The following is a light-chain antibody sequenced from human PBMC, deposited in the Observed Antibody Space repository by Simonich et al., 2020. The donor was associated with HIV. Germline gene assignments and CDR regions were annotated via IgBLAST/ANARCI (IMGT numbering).Light chain of an antibody. Sequence: EIVMTQSPATLSVSPGERATLSCRASQSVSSYLAWYQQKPGQAPRLLIYDASTRATGIPARFSGSGSGTDFTLTISSLEPEDCAVYYCQQRSNWRTFGQGTKVEIK. CDR3: QQRSNWRT. V-gene: IGKV3-11*01. CDR2: DAS. J-gene: IGKJ1*01. CDR1: QSVSSY.